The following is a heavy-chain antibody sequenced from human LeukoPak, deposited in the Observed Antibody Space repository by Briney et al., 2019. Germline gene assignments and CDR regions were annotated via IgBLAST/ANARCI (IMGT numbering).Heavy chain of an antibody. CDR2: INAGNGNT. D-gene: IGHD3-22*01. V-gene: IGHV1-3*01. J-gene: IGHJ3*02. CDR3: AREGSGSSGSKAFDI. CDR1: GYTFTSYA. Sequence: ASVKVSCKASGYTFTSYAMYWVRQAPGQRLEWMGWINAGNGNTKYSQKFQGRVTITRDTSASTAYMELSSLRSEDTAVYYCAREGSGSSGSKAFDIWGQGTMVTVSS.